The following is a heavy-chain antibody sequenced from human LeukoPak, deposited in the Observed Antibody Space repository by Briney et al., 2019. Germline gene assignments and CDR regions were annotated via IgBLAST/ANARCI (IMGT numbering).Heavy chain of an antibody. CDR1: GSSISSSNW. CDR3: ARGPNEYSSSYPLDY. D-gene: IGHD6-6*01. Sequence: PSETLSLTCGVSGSSISSSNWWGWIRLPPGKGLEWIGYIYYSGSTYYNSSLKSRVTMSVDTSKNQFSLKLSSVTAADTAVYYCARGPNEYSSSYPLDYWGQGTLVTVSS. CDR2: IYYSGST. V-gene: IGHV4-28*03. J-gene: IGHJ4*02.